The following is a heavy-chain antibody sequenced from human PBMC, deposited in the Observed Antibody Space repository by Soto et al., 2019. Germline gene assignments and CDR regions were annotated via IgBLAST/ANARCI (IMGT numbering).Heavy chain of an antibody. J-gene: IGHJ3*02. D-gene: IGHD3-22*01. CDR2: LYSTGST. CDR3: ARDGAGYDTREYYLYDAFDS. CDR1: DGPISSHY. Sequence: FGILSLTCPGSDGPISSHYGIWIRHDDGQGLEWIGRLYSTGSTNYNPSLRSRVTMSVGTSRNQFALTLTSVTAADTAVYYGARDGAGYDTREYYLYDAFDSWGQGTRVT. V-gene: IGHV4-4*07.